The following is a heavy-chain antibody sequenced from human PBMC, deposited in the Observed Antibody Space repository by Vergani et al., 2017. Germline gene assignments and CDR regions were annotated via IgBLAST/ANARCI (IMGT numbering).Heavy chain of an antibody. CDR2: IYTSGST. J-gene: IGHJ5*02. Sequence: QVQLQESGPGLVKPSQTLSLTCTVSGGSISSGDYYWSWIRQPAGKGLEWIGRIYTSGSTNYNPPLKSRVTISVDTSKNQFSLKLSSVTAADTAVYYCARDHSCSSTSCYGFGWFDPWGQGTLVTVSS. CDR1: GGSISSGDYY. V-gene: IGHV4-61*02. D-gene: IGHD2-2*01. CDR3: ARDHSCSSTSCYGFGWFDP.